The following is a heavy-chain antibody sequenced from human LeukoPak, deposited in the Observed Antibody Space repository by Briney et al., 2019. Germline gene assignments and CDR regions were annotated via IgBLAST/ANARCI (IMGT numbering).Heavy chain of an antibody. CDR2: IKQDGSEK. Sequence: PGGTLRLSCAASGFTFSSYCMSWVRQAPGKGLEWVANIKQDGSEKYYADAVSGRFTISRDNAKNSLYLQMNSLRAEDTAVYYCATGLFYLYHMDVWGKGTTVTISS. J-gene: IGHJ6*03. CDR1: GFTFSSYC. CDR3: ATGLFYLYHMDV. V-gene: IGHV3-7*01. D-gene: IGHD1-1*01.